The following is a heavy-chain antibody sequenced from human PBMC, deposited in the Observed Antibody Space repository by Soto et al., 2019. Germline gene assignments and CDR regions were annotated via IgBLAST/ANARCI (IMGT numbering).Heavy chain of an antibody. J-gene: IGHJ4*02. CDR2: IVVGSGNT. CDR3: AADPYYYDSSDYYSFDQ. D-gene: IGHD3-22*01. Sequence: ASVKVSCKASGFNLRTTAVQWARQARGQRLEWIGWIVVGSGNTNYAQNFQERVTITRDMSTSTAYMDVSSLRSEDTAVYYCAADPYYYDSSDYYSFDQWGQGTLVTVS. V-gene: IGHV1-58*01. CDR1: GFNLRTTA.